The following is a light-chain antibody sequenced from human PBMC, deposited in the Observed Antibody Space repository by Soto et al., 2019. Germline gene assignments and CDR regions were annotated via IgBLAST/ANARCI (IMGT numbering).Light chain of an antibody. CDR2: KAS. CDR3: QQANSFPLT. J-gene: IGKJ4*01. Sequence: EIHMTHSPATLSGSVLYRVTITFLASQTISSWLSWYQQKPGKAPKLLIYKASTLKSGVPSRFGGSGSGTDFTLTISSLQPEDFATYYCQQANSFPLTFGGGTKV. V-gene: IGKV1-5*03. CDR1: QTISSW.